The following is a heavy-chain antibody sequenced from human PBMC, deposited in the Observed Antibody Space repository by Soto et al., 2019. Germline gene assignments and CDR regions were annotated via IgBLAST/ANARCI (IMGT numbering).Heavy chain of an antibody. CDR3: AKVNTAGTFDY. Sequence: GGSLRLSCAASGFTFSSYGMHWVRQAPGKWLEWVAVISYDGSNKYYADSVKGRFTISRDNSKNTLYLQMNSLRAEDTAVYYCAKVNTAGTFDYWGQGTLVTVSS. J-gene: IGHJ4*02. V-gene: IGHV3-30*18. D-gene: IGHD6-13*01. CDR1: GFTFSSYG. CDR2: ISYDGSNK.